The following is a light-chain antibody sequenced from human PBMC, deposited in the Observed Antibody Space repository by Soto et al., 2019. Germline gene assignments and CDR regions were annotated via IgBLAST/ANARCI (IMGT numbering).Light chain of an antibody. CDR3: QQRRAWPRV. CDR1: QSVGTY. CDR2: DPS. J-gene: IGKJ4*01. V-gene: IGKV3-11*01. Sequence: EIVLTQSPATLSLSPGERATLSCRASQSVGTYLVWYQQKPGQAPRLLIYDPSKRATGIPDRFSGSGSGTDFTLTISSLEPEDSAVYYCQQRRAWPRVFGGGTRME.